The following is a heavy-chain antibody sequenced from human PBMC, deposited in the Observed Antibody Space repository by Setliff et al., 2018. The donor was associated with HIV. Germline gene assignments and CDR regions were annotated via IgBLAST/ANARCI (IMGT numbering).Heavy chain of an antibody. CDR3: ARSALWFGEADWYFDL. CDR1: GYSISSSYW. V-gene: IGHV4-28*01. CDR2: IYKGGST. Sequence: KPSETLSLTCVVSGYSISSSYWWGWIRQPPGKGLEWIGWIGYIYKGGSTYYNPSLKSRVTMSEDTSKNQFSLKLRSVTAVDTAVYYCARSALWFGEADWYFDLWGRGTLVTVSS. J-gene: IGHJ2*01. D-gene: IGHD3-10*01.